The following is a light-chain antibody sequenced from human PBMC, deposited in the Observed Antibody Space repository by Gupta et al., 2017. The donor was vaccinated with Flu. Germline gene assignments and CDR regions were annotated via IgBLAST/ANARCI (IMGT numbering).Light chain of an antibody. CDR2: KNT. V-gene: IGLV1-47*01. CDR1: RSNIGSNF. J-gene: IGLJ3*02. CDR3: ATWDDSLSRRV. Sequence: RVTISCSGSRSNIGSNFVYWYQQLPGTAPKHLIYKNTQRPSGVPDRFSGSKSGTSASLAISGLRSEDEARYYCATWDDSLSRRVFGGGTKLTVL.